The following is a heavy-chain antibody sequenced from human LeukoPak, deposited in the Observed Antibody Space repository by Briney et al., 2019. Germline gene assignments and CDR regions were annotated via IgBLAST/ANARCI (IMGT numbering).Heavy chain of an antibody. CDR2: ISPHNGDI. Sequence: ASVKVSCKASGGTFSSYAISWVRQAPGQGLEWMGWISPHNGDINYAQKFQGRITMTTDTSTSTAYMELRNLRSDDTALYYCVRDVVVVSATAPAKRDYWGQGTLVTVSS. CDR3: VRDVVVVSATAPAKRDY. J-gene: IGHJ4*02. CDR1: GGTFSSYA. V-gene: IGHV1-18*01. D-gene: IGHD2-15*01.